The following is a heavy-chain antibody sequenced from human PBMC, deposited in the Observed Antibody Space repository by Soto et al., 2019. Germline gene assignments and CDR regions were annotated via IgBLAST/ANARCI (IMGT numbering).Heavy chain of an antibody. V-gene: IGHV1-24*01. CDR3: AKEEGFNYDILTGPVY. Sequence: GASVKVSCKVSGYTLTELSIHWVRQSPGKGLEWMGGFDPEDGETIYAQKFQGRVTMTEDTSTDTAYMELSSLRSEDTAVYYCAKEEGFNYDILTGPVYWGQGTLVTVSS. CDR1: GYTLTELS. D-gene: IGHD3-9*01. J-gene: IGHJ4*02. CDR2: FDPEDGET.